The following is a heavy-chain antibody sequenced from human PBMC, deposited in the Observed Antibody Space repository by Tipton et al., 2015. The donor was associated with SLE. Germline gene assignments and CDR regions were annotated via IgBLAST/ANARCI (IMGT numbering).Heavy chain of an antibody. CDR2: IYYSGSI. J-gene: IGHJ4*02. Sequence: TLSLTCIVSGGSIKNHYWSWIRQPPGKGLEWIGYIYYSGSINYNPSLKSRVSISGDTSKNQFSLKLSSVTPADTAVYYCATLSLPYADYEMNWGQGTLVTVSS. CDR3: ATLSLPYADYEMN. CDR1: GGSIKNHY. D-gene: IGHD4-17*01. V-gene: IGHV4-59*11.